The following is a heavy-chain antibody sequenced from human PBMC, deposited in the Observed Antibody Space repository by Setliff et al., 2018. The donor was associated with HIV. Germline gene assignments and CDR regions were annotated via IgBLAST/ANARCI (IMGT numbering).Heavy chain of an antibody. CDR3: ARENGRTNYYYYYGMDV. V-gene: IGHV4-39*07. CDR1: GGSISSNNYY. J-gene: IGHJ6*02. CDR2: IYYSGST. Sequence: KPSETLSLTCTVSGGSISSNNYYWGWIRQPPGKGLEWIGSIYYSGSTYYNPSLKSRVTISLDTSKNQFSLKLSSVTAADTAVYYCARENGRTNYYYYYGMDVWGQGTTVTVSS.